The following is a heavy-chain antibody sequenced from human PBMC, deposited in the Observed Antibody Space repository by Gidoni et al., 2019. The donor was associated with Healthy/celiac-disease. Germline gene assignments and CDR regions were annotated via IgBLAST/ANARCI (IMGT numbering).Heavy chain of an antibody. V-gene: IGHV3-49*03. CDR2: IRSKAYGGTT. Sequence: EVQLVESGGGLVQPGRSLRLSCTASGFTFGDYAMSWFRQAPGKGLEWVGFIRSKAYGGTTEYAASVKGRFTISRDDSKSIAYLQMNSLKTEDTAVYYCTRVGSGSYYKEGPEYWGQGTLVTVSS. D-gene: IGHD3-10*01. CDR3: TRVGSGSYYKEGPEY. J-gene: IGHJ4*02. CDR1: GFTFGDYA.